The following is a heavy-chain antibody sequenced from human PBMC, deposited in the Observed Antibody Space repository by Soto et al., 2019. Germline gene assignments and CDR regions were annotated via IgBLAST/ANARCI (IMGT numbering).Heavy chain of an antibody. D-gene: IGHD1-1*01. V-gene: IGHV3-74*01. CDR2: INSDGSST. CDR1: GFTFSSYW. Sequence: GGSLRLSCAASGFTFSSYWMHWVRQAPGKGLVWVSRINSDGSSTSYADSVKGRFTISRDNAKNTLYLQMNSLRAEDTAVYYCARARPWKNWFDPWGQGTLVTVSS. CDR3: ARARPWKNWFDP. J-gene: IGHJ5*02.